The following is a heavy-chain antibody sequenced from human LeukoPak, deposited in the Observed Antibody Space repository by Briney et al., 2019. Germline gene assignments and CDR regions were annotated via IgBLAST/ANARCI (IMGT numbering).Heavy chain of an antibody. CDR1: GFTFGRHA. V-gene: IGHV3-23*01. D-gene: IGHD3-10*01. Sequence: PGGSLRLSCAAPGFTFGRHAMNWVRQAPGKGLEWVSAIRFSGESTYYADSVKGRFTISRDNSKNTLYLQMDSLRAEDTAVYYCAKDVGTSGNYSPSDYWGQGTLVTVSS. CDR3: AKDVGTSGNYSPSDY. J-gene: IGHJ4*02. CDR2: IRFSGEST.